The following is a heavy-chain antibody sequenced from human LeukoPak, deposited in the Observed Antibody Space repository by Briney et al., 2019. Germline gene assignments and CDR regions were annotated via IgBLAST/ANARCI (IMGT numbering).Heavy chain of an antibody. J-gene: IGHJ6*03. CDR1: GYTFTGYY. D-gene: IGHD6-13*01. CDR3: ARDGVAAAAPIYYYYYYYMDV. CDR2: TNPNSGGT. V-gene: IGHV1-2*02. Sequence: ASVKVSCKASGYTFTGYYMHWVRQAPGRGLEWMAWTNPNSGGTNYAQNLQGRVTTARDTSISTAYMELRRLRSHDTAVYYCARDGVAAAAPIYYYYYYYMDVWGKGTTVTVSS.